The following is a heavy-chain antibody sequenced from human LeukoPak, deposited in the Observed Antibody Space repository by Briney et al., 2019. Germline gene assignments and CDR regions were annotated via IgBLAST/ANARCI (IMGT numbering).Heavy chain of an antibody. J-gene: IGHJ4*02. V-gene: IGHV3-23*01. D-gene: IGHD2-2*01. CDR1: GFTFSSYA. CDR2: ISGSGGST. CDR3: VKDLGYCSSTSCYPPDY. Sequence: PGGSLRLSCAASGFTFSSYAMSWVRQAPGKGLEWVSAISGSGGSTYYADSVKGRFTISRDNSKNTLYLQMNSLRAEDTAVYYCVKDLGYCSSTSCYPPDYWGQGTLVTVSS.